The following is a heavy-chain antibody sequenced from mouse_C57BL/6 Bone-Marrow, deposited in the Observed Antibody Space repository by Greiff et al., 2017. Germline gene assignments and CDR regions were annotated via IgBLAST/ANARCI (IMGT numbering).Heavy chain of an antibody. V-gene: IGHV1-63*01. CDR2: IYPGCGYT. Sequence: QVQLQQSGAELVRPGTSVKMSCKASGYTFTNYWIGWAKQRPGPGLEGLGDIYPGCGYTNYNEKFKGKATLTADQSSSTAYMQFSSLPSEDSAIYYCAREGDFDFFFAYWGQGTLVIVSA. CDR1: GYTFTNYW. J-gene: IGHJ3*01. CDR3: AREGDFDFFFAY.